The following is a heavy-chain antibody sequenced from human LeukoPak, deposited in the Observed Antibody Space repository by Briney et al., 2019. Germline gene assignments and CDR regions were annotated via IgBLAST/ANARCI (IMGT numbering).Heavy chain of an antibody. CDR1: GFTVSSNY. D-gene: IGHD6-13*01. V-gene: IGHV3-66*01. CDR2: IYSGGST. Sequence: GESLRLSCAASGFTVSSNYMSWVRQAPGKGLEWVSVIYSGGSTYYADSVKGRFTISRDNSKNTLYLQMNSLRAEDTAVYYCASLGVGSSSWYGMDVWGQGTTVTVSS. CDR3: ASLGVGSSSWYGMDV. J-gene: IGHJ6*02.